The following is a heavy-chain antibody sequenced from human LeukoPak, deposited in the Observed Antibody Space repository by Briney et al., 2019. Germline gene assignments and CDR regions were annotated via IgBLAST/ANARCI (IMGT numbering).Heavy chain of an antibody. D-gene: IGHD3-3*01. CDR3: ARDPSRVLRFLEWLSHYFDY. CDR1: GYTFTGYY. CDR2: INPNSVGA. J-gene: IGHJ4*02. Sequence: ASVRVSCKASGYTFTGYYMHWVGQAPRHGLEWMGWINPNSVGAKYAQKCQGRVTMTRDTSISTAYMELSRLRSDDTAVYYCARDPSRVLRFLEWLSHYFDYWGQGTLVTVSS. V-gene: IGHV1-2*02.